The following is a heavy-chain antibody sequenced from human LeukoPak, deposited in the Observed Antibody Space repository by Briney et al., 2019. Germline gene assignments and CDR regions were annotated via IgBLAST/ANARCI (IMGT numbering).Heavy chain of an antibody. CDR1: GFTFSSYG. D-gene: IGHD3-10*01. CDR3: ARVERYGSGSYYRYYYYYMDV. Sequence: GGSLRLSCAASGFTFSSYGMHWVRQAPGKGLEWVAFIRYDGSNKYYADSVKGRFTISRDNSKNTLYLQMNSLRAEDTAVYYCARVERYGSGSYYRYYYYYMDVWGKGTTVTISS. J-gene: IGHJ6*03. V-gene: IGHV3-30*02. CDR2: IRYDGSNK.